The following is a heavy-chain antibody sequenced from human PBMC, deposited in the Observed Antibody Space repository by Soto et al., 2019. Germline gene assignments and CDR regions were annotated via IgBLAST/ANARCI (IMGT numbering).Heavy chain of an antibody. Sequence: SETLSLTCTVSGGSISSSSYYWGWIRQPPGKGLEWIGSIYYSGSTYYNPSLKSRVTISVDTSKNQFSLKLSSVTAADTAVYYCARRMITMIVNNWFDPWGQGTLVTVSS. CDR2: IYYSGST. D-gene: IGHD3-22*01. CDR1: GGSISSSSYY. J-gene: IGHJ5*02. CDR3: ARRMITMIVNNWFDP. V-gene: IGHV4-39*01.